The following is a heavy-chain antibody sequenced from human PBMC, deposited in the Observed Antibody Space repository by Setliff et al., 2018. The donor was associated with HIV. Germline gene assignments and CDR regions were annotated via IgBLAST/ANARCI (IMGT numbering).Heavy chain of an antibody. J-gene: IGHJ3*01. CDR1: GGSSSTHA. CDR3: AGPRGDEAFDV. CDR2: IISILGIT. Sequence: SVKVSCKASGGSSSTHAMNWVRQAPGQGLEWMGQIISILGITNYAQKVQGRVTLTADESTSTMYMELSSLTSDDTAVYYCAGPRGDEAFDVWGQGTMVTVSS. V-gene: IGHV1-69*10.